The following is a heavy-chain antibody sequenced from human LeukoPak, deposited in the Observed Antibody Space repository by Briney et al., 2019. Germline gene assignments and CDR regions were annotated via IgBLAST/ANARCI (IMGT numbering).Heavy chain of an antibody. Sequence: GASVKVSCKASGYTFTSYYMHWVRQAPGQGLEWMGIINPSGGSTSYAQKFQGRVTMTRDTSTSTVYMELSSLRSEDTAVYYCARPAILVRGVIKGHYFDYWGQGTLVTVSS. D-gene: IGHD3-10*01. J-gene: IGHJ4*02. CDR1: GYTFTSYY. V-gene: IGHV1-46*01. CDR3: ARPAILVRGVIKGHYFDY. CDR2: INPSGGST.